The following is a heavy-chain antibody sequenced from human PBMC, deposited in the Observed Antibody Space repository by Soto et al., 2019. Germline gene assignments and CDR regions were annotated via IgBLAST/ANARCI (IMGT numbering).Heavy chain of an antibody. V-gene: IGHV4-59*01. Sequence: SETLSLTCAISDGSISSYYWSWIRQPPGKGLEWIGYIFYTGSTTYNPSLKSRVTISGDTSKNQFSLNLSAVTAADTAVYYCARTQGVSYSYGMDVWGQGTTVTVSS. CDR2: IFYTGST. J-gene: IGHJ6*02. CDR3: ARTQGVSYSYGMDV. CDR1: DGSISSYY.